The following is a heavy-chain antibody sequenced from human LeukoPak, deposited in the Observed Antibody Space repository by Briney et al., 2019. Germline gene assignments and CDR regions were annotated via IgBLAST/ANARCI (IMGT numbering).Heavy chain of an antibody. J-gene: IGHJ2*01. CDR3: ARESVVPAAFWYFDL. D-gene: IGHD2-2*01. Sequence: PSETLSLTCTVSGGSISSGDYYWSWIRQPPGKGLEWIGYIYYSGRTYYNPSLKSRVTISVDTSKNQFSLKLSSVTAADTAVYYCARESVVPAAFWYFDLWGRGTLVTVSS. CDR2: IYYSGRT. V-gene: IGHV4-30-4*08. CDR1: GGSISSGDYY.